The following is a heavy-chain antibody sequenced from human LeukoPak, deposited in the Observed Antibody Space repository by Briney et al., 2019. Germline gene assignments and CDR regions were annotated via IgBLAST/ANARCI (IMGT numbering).Heavy chain of an antibody. J-gene: IGHJ4*02. Sequence: GGSLRLSCAASGFTFSSYWMYWVRQAPGKGLVCVSRIESDGASTTYADSVKGRFTISRDNAKNTLYLQMNSLRAEDTAVYYCARGYTYGSIDYWGQGTLVTVSS. V-gene: IGHV3-74*01. CDR2: IESDGAST. D-gene: IGHD5-18*01. CDR3: ARGYTYGSIDY. CDR1: GFTFSSYW.